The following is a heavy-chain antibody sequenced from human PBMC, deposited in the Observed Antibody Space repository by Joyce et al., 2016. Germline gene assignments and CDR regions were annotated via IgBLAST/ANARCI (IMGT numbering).Heavy chain of an antibody. D-gene: IGHD3-3*01. CDR2: IGPMSATT. J-gene: IGHJ4*02. Sequence: QVQLEQSGAEVKKPGSSVKVSCKTSGDIFNAYGINWGRQAPGKGLEWRGGIGPMSATTDDAQKFRGRLTISAHEPTSTVYMELSSLRSDDTGTYYCARGRGDDFWSGYYGSIDYWGQGTLVSVSS. V-gene: IGHV1-69*01. CDR1: GDIFNAYG. CDR3: ARGRGDDFWSGYYGSIDY.